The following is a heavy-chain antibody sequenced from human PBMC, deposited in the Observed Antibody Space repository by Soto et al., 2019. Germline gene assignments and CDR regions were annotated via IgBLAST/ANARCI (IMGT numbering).Heavy chain of an antibody. CDR1: GGTFSSYT. V-gene: IGHV1-69*04. CDR3: ARDSEQQLVHLNAFDI. J-gene: IGHJ3*02. Sequence: ASVKVSCKASGGTFSSYTISWVRQAPGQGLEWMGRIIPILGIANYAQKFQGRVTITADKSTSTAYMELSSLRSEDTAVYYCARDSEQQLVHLNAFDIWGQGTMVTVSS. D-gene: IGHD6-13*01. CDR2: IIPILGIA.